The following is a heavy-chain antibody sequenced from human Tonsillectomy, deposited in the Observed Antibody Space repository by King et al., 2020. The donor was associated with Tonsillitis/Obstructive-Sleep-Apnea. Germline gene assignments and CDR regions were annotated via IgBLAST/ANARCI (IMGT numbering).Heavy chain of an antibody. D-gene: IGHD3-22*01. J-gene: IGHJ6*03. CDR1: GFTFNTYA. CDR3: AKNYYDSSGPRYFYYYMDV. V-gene: IGHV3-23*04. CDR2: ISSSGGST. Sequence: DVQLVESGGGLVQPGGSLRLSCAASGFTFNTYAMSWVRQAPGKGLEWVSAISSSGGSTYYADSGKGRFTITRDNSKNTLYLQMNSLRAEDTAVYYCAKNYYDSSGPRYFYYYMDVWGRGTTVTVSS.